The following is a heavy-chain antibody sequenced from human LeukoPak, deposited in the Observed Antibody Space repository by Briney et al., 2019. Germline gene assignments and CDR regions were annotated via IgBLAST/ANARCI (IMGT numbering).Heavy chain of an antibody. CDR3: ARGGSSGWYKINYYYYGMDV. Sequence: PSETLSLTCTVSGGSISSYYWSWIRQPAGKGLEWIGRIYTSGSTNYNPSLKSRVTMSVDTSKNQFSLKLSSVTAADTAVYYCARGGSSGWYKINYYYYGMDVWGQGTTVTVSS. CDR2: IYTSGST. J-gene: IGHJ6*02. CDR1: GGSISSYY. D-gene: IGHD6-19*01. V-gene: IGHV4-4*07.